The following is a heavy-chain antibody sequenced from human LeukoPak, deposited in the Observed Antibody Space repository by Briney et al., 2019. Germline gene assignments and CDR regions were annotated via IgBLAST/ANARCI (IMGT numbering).Heavy chain of an antibody. D-gene: IGHD3-22*01. J-gene: IGHJ4*02. Sequence: GESLKISCKGSGYSFTSYWINWVRQMPGKGLEWMGRIDPSDSYTDYSPSFQGHVTISADKSISTAYLQWSSLKASDTAMYYCARHSSYDSSDYYSGWGQGTLVTVSS. CDR3: ARHSSYDSSDYYSG. CDR2: IDPSDSYT. CDR1: GYSFTSYW. V-gene: IGHV5-10-1*01.